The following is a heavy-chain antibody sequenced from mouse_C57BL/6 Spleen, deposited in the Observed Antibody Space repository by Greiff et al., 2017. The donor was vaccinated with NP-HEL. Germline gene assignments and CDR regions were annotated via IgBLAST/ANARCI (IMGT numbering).Heavy chain of an antibody. CDR2: IRNKANGYTT. V-gene: IGHV7-3*01. CDR3: ARLPHDGYYPYAMDY. Sequence: EVQLQESGGGLVQPGGSLSLSCAASGFTFTDYYMSWVRQPPGKALEWLGFIRNKANGYTTEYSASVKGRFTISRDNSQSILYLQMNALRAEDSATYYFARLPHDGYYPYAMDYWGQGTSVTVSS. D-gene: IGHD2-3*01. CDR1: GFTFTDYY. J-gene: IGHJ4*01.